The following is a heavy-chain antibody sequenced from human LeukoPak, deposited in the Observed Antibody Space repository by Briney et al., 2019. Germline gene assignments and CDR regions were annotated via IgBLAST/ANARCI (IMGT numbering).Heavy chain of an antibody. J-gene: IGHJ5*02. CDR2: MNPNSGNT. CDR3: ARKAKQRLVQTFDP. Sequence: ASVKVSCKASGYTFTSYDINWVRQATGQGLEWMGWMNPNSGNTGYAQKFQGRVTMTRNTSISTAYMELSSLRSEDTAVYYCARKAKQRLVQTFDPWGQGTLVTVSS. D-gene: IGHD6-13*01. CDR1: GYTFTSYD. V-gene: IGHV1-8*01.